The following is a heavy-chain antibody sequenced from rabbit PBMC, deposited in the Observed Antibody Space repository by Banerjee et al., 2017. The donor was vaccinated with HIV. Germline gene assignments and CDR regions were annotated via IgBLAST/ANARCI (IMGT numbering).Heavy chain of an antibody. V-gene: IGHV1S40*01. CDR1: GFDFSSYW. CDR2: IGAGSSGTT. D-gene: IGHD4-1*01. CDR3: ARDLAGVIGWNFNL. Sequence: SGGDLVKPGASLTLTCTASGFDFSSYWMWWVRQAPGKGLEWIACIGAGSSGTTYYASWAKGRFTISKASWTTVTLQMTSLTAADTASYFCARDLAGVIGWNFNLWGPGTLVTVS. J-gene: IGHJ4*01.